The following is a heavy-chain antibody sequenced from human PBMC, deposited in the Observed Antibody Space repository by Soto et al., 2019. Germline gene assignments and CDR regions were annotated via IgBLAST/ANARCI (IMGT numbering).Heavy chain of an antibody. CDR2: IKNKVNGYST. CDR1: GLTFSDHY. CDR3: ASGYCVGGTCYSSPGNY. J-gene: IGHJ4*01. Sequence: GGSLRLSCAASGLTFSDHYMDWVRQAPGEGLEWVGRIKNKVNGYSTFYAASVKGRFIIPRDDSKNSLYLEMNSLRTEDTAVYSCASGYCVGGTCYSSPGNYWGHGTLVTVSS. V-gene: IGHV3-72*01. D-gene: IGHD2-15*01.